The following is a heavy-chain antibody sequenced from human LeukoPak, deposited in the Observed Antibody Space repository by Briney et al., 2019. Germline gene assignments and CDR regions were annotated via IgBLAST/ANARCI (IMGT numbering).Heavy chain of an antibody. CDR2: IQQDGNEK. Sequence: PGGSLRLSCGASGFTFSTYWMSWVRQAPGKGLEWVANIQQDGNEKYYVDSVKGRFTISRDNAKNSLYLQMNSLRVEDTAVYYCASRIVGTPDYFDYWGQGTLVTVSS. CDR3: ASRIVGTPDYFDY. CDR1: GFTFSTYW. D-gene: IGHD1-26*01. V-gene: IGHV3-7*01. J-gene: IGHJ4*02.